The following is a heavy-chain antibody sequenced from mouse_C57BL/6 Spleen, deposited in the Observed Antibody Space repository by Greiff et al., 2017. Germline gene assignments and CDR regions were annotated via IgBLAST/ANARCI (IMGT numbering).Heavy chain of an antibody. CDR3: AREGYGSSYGAY. V-gene: IGHV14-2*01. J-gene: IGHJ3*01. D-gene: IGHD1-1*01. Sequence: VQLQQSGAELVKPGASVKLSCTASGFNIKDYYMHWVKQRTEQGLEWIGRIDPEDGETKNAPKFQGKATITADTSSNTAYLQLSSLTSEDTAVYYCAREGYGSSYGAYWGQGTLVTVSA. CDR2: IDPEDGET. CDR1: GFNIKDYY.